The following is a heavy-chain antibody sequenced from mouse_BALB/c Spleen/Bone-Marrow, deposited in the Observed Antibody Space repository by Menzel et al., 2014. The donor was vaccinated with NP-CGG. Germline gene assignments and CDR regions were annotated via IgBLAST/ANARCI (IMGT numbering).Heavy chain of an antibody. D-gene: IGHD1-1*01. J-gene: IGHJ4*01. CDR2: IDPASGNT. Sequence: EVQLVESGAELVKPGASVKLSCTASGFNIKDTYIHWVKQRPEQGLEWIGRIDPASGNTKYDPKFQGKATITADTSSNTAYLQLSSLTSEDTAVYYCARRLRSAMDYWGQGTSVTVSS. CDR1: GFNIKDTY. V-gene: IGHV14-3*02. CDR3: ARRLRSAMDY.